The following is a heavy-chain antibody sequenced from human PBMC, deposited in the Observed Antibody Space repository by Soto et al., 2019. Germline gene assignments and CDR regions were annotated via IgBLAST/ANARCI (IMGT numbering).Heavy chain of an antibody. D-gene: IGHD4-17*01. CDR2: ISWDDSK. Sequence: QITLKESGPTLVKPTQTLTLTCTFSGFSLSTSGVGVGWIRQPPGKALEWLAVISWDDSKHYIPSLERRLTLTQDTSKTQVVLTMPHMHPVYTATYSCAHMGYRDYPIVNWCQGTLFTVSS. CDR3: AHMGYRDYPIVN. J-gene: IGHJ4*02. CDR1: GFSLSTSGVG. V-gene: IGHV2-5*02.